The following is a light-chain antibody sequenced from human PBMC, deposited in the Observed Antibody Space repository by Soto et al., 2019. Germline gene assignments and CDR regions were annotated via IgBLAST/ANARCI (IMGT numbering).Light chain of an antibody. Sequence: QSALTQPASVSGSPGQSITISCSGISSDVDTYNYVSWYQLHPGKAPKVVSYDVSSRPSGVSNRFSGSRSGNTASLTISRLQAEDEAHYYCCSHSTGSTSYVFGTGTKLTVL. CDR2: DVS. J-gene: IGLJ1*01. CDR3: CSHSTGSTSYV. V-gene: IGLV2-14*03. CDR1: SSDVDTYNY.